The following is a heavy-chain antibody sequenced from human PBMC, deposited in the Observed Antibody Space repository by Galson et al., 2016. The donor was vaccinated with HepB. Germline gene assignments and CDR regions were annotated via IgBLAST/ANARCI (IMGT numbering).Heavy chain of an antibody. J-gene: IGHJ4*02. CDR2: INPDGSAK. CDR1: GFTFSGSW. D-gene: IGHD3-16*01. V-gene: IGHV3-7*05. CDR3: ARGGGRLDC. Sequence: SLRLSCAGSGFTFSGSWLGWVRRTPGRGLEWVANINPDGSAKYYVDSLKGRFAISRANSRTSLYLQLNSLGAEDTGVYYCARGGGRLDCWGQGTLVTVSS.